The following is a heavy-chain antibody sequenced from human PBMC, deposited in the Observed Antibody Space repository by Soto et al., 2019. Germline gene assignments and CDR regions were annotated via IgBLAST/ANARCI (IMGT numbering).Heavy chain of an antibody. V-gene: IGHV3-23*01. J-gene: IGHJ4*02. CDR1: VFTFSSYA. D-gene: IGHD3-22*01. Sequence: PVGSLRLSCASSVFTFSSYAMSCVRHAPGKGLEWVSAISGSGGSTYYADSVRGRFTISRDNSKNTLYLQMNSLRAEDTAVYYCAITYYYDSSGYYKGSYFDYWGQGTLVNVSS. CDR2: ISGSGGST. CDR3: AITYYYDSSGYYKGSYFDY.